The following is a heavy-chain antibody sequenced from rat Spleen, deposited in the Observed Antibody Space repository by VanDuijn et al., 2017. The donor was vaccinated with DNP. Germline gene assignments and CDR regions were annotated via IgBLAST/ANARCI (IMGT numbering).Heavy chain of an antibody. J-gene: IGHJ3*01. D-gene: IGHD5-1*01. CDR2: IPSRGGNT. CDR1: GFTFNNYW. Sequence: EVQLVESGGDLVQPGRSLKVSCVVSGFTFNNYWMTWIRQVPGKGLEWVASIPSRGGNTYYPDSVKGRFTISRDNAKNTLYLQMNSLISEDTATYYCARDRTGTWFAYWGQGTLVTVSS. V-gene: IGHV5-31*01. CDR3: ARDRTGTWFAY.